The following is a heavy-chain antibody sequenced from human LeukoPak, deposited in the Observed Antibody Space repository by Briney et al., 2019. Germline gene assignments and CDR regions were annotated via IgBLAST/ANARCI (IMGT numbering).Heavy chain of an antibody. Sequence: SETLSLTCTVSGGSISSSSYYWGWIRQPPGKGLEWIGSIYYSGSTYYNPSLKSRVTISVDTSKNQFSLKLTSVTAADTAVYYCARQRSSGYYYAWFDPWGQGTLVTVSS. CDR3: ARQRSSGYYYAWFDP. D-gene: IGHD3-22*01. CDR2: IYYSGST. V-gene: IGHV4-39*01. J-gene: IGHJ5*02. CDR1: GGSISSSSYY.